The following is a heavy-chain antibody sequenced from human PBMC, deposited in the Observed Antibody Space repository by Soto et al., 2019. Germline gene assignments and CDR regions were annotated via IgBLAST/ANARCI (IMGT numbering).Heavy chain of an antibody. CDR2: ISAGAGST. D-gene: IGHD6-25*01. J-gene: IGHJ4*02. Sequence: LRLSFAASGFSFSSKAMNWVRQAPGKGLEWVSTISAGAGSTHYADSVKGRFTISRDNSKNTLYLQMNSLRVEDTAVYYCAKSGSYVGSSIDYWGQGTLVTVSS. CDR1: GFSFSSKA. V-gene: IGHV3-23*01. CDR3: AKSGSYVGSSIDY.